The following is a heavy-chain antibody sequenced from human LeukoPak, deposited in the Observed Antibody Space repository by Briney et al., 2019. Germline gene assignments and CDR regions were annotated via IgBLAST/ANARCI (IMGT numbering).Heavy chain of an antibody. CDR2: IYTTGST. CDR1: GASVSRGTFY. J-gene: IGHJ6*03. D-gene: IGHD6-19*01. Sequence: SQTLSLTCTLSGASVSRGTFYWSWLRQPGGKGLEWIGRIYTTGSTNYNPSLSNRIAISVDTSNNHFSLKLSSVPAADTAVYVCAREAGIAVSGAFYYYMDVWGEGTTVTVSS. V-gene: IGHV4-61*02. CDR3: AREAGIAVSGAFYYYMDV.